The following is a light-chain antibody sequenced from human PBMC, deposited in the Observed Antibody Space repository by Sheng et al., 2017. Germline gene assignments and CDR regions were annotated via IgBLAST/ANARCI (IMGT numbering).Light chain of an antibody. CDR3: ALYMGSGIWV. V-gene: IGLV8-61*01. J-gene: IGLJ3*02. CDR2: SAN. Sequence: QTVVTQEPSFSVSPGGTVTLTCGLSSGSVSTTYYPSWYQQTPGQAPRTLIYSANTRSSGVPDRFSGSILGNRAALTITGAQAVDESDYYCALYMGSGIWVFGGGTKLTVL. CDR1: SGSVSTTYY.